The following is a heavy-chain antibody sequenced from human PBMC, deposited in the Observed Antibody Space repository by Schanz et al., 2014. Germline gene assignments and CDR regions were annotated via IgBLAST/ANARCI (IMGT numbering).Heavy chain of an antibody. D-gene: IGHD2-8*02. Sequence: EVQLVESGGGLVQPGGSLRLSCAASGFTFTNYAMSWVRQAPGKGLEWVSLISDSGDTAYYADSVKGRFTISRDNSKGALYLRRSSLRAEDAAVYYCAKSLESCPGGRCSRGYIDDWGQGTLVTVSS. CDR3: AKSLESCPGGRCSRGYIDD. J-gene: IGHJ4*02. V-gene: IGHV3-23*04. CDR2: ISDSGDTA. CDR1: GFTFTNYA.